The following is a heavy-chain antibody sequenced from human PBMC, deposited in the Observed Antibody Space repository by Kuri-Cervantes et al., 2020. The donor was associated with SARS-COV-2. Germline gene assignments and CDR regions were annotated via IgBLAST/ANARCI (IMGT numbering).Heavy chain of an antibody. CDR3: ASVSGSYYSRDAFDI. D-gene: IGHD1-26*01. CDR1: GGSISSYY. Sequence: GSLRLSCTVSGGSISSYYWSWIRQPAGKGLEWIGRIYTSGSTNYSPSLKSRVTMSVDTSKNQFSLKLSSVTAADTAVYYCASVSGSYYSRDAFDIWGQGTMGTVSS. V-gene: IGHV4-4*07. J-gene: IGHJ3*02. CDR2: IYTSGST.